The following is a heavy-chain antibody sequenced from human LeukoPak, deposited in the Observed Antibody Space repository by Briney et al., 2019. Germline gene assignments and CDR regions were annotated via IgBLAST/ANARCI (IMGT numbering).Heavy chain of an antibody. Sequence: PGGSLRLSCAASGFTFSSYGMHWVRQAPGKGLEWVAVISYDGSNKYYADSVKGRFTISRDNSKNTLYLQMNSLRAEDTAVYYCAKDQEDTMIAVDKNSFDYWGQGTLVTVSS. CDR1: GFTFSSYG. CDR3: AKDQEDTMIAVDKNSFDY. CDR2: ISYDGSNK. J-gene: IGHJ4*02. D-gene: IGHD3-22*01. V-gene: IGHV3-30*18.